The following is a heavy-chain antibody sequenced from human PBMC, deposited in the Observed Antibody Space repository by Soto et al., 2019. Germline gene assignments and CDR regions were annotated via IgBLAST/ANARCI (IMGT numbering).Heavy chain of an antibody. CDR2: IYYSGST. J-gene: IGHJ6*03. CDR3: ARVHTTVTGDYYYYYMDV. V-gene: IGHV4-4*02. D-gene: IGHD4-17*01. CDR1: GGSISSHNW. Sequence: SETLSLTCAVFGGSISSHNWWSWVRQPPGKGLEWIGYIYYSGSTYYNPSLKSRVTISVDTSKNQFSLKLSSVTAADTAVYYCARVHTTVTGDYYYYYMDVWGKGTTVTVSS.